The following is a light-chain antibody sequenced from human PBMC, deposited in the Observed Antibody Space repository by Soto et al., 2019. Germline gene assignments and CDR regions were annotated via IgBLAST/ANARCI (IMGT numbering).Light chain of an antibody. Sequence: QSALTQPASVSGSPGQSITISCTGTSRDVGGYNYVSWYQQHPGKAPKLMIYDVSNRPSGVSNRFSGSKSGNTASLTISGLQAEDEADYYCSSYTSSSPRVFGTGTKLTVL. J-gene: IGLJ1*01. CDR1: SRDVGGYNY. CDR3: SSYTSSSPRV. CDR2: DVS. V-gene: IGLV2-14*01.